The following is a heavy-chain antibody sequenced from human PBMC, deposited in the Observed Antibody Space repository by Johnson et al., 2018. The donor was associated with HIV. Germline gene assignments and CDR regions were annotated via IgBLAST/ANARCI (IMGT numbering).Heavy chain of an antibody. CDR1: GFTFSTYG. V-gene: IGHV3-33*08. CDR3: ARKNGRWLQDGAFDI. D-gene: IGHD5-24*01. J-gene: IGHJ3*02. CDR2: TWYDGSNQ. Sequence: QVQLVESGGGLVQPGGSLRLSCAASGFTFSTYGMHWVRQAPGKGLEWVAVTWYDGSNQYYADSVKGRFSISRDNSKNTLYLQMNSLRAEDRAVYYCARKNGRWLQDGAFDIWGQGTMVTVSS.